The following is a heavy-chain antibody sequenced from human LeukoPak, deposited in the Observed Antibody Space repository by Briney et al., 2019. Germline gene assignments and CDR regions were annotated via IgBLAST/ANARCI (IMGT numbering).Heavy chain of an antibody. CDR1: GFTFSSYS. CDR2: ISSSSSYI. CDR3: ATDKAGTTPYYYYSMDV. J-gene: IGHJ6*03. D-gene: IGHD1-14*01. Sequence: GGSLRLSCAASGFTFSSYSVNWVRQAAGKGLEWVSSISSSSSYIYYADSVKGRFTISRDNAKNSLYLQMNSLRAEDTAVYYCATDKAGTTPYYYYSMDVWGKGTTVTVSS. V-gene: IGHV3-21*01.